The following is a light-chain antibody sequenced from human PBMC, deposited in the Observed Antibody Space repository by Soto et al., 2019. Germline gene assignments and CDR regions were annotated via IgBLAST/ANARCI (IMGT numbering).Light chain of an antibody. CDR3: CSYAGSSTPVV. Sequence: QSALTQPASVSGSPGQSITISCTGTSSDVGRYNLVSWYQQHPGKAPKLMIYEGSKRTSGVSNRFSGSKSGNTASLTISGLQAEDDADSYCCSYAGSSTPVVFGGGTKLTVL. CDR2: EGS. J-gene: IGLJ2*01. V-gene: IGLV2-23*01. CDR1: SSDVGRYNL.